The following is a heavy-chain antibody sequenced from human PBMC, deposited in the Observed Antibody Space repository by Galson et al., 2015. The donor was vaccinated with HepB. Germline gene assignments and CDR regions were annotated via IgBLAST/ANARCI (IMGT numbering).Heavy chain of an antibody. CDR2: ISTSGTYT. J-gene: IGHJ4*02. V-gene: IGHV3-11*06. D-gene: IGHD4-17*01. CDR3: ARVATSDYGDHAHFDY. CDR1: GFTFSDYY. Sequence: SLRLSCAASGFTFSDYYMTWIRQAPGKGLEWISYISTSGTYTNYADSVKGRFTISRDNAKNSLYLQMNSLRVEATAVFYCARVATSDYGDHAHFDYWGQGTLVTVSS.